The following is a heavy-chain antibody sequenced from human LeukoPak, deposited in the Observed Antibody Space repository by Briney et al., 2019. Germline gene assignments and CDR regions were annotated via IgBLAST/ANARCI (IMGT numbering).Heavy chain of an antibody. V-gene: IGHV3-7*03. J-gene: IGHJ4*02. D-gene: IGHD5-18*01. Sequence: PGGSLRLSCVASGFNFSNYWMSWVRQNPGKGLGWVANINRGGSEKYYVDSVWGQFTISRDNAKNSLFLQMNSLRVEDTAVYYCARRRGYSYGRNNYYFDYWGQGTLVTVSS. CDR1: GFNFSNYW. CDR2: INRGGSEK. CDR3: ARRRGYSYGRNNYYFDY.